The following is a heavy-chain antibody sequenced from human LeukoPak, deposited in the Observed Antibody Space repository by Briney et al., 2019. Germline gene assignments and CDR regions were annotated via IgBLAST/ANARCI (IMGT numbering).Heavy chain of an antibody. V-gene: IGHV1-2*02. D-gene: IGHD6-13*01. CDR3: ARDLSYSSSWYDDAFDI. CDR2: INPNSGGT. Sequence: ASVKVSCKASGYTFTGYYMHWVRQAPGQGLEWMGWINPNSGGTNYAQKFQGRVTMTRDTSISTAYMELSRLRSDDTAVYYCARDLSYSSSWYDDAFDIWGQGTMATVSS. J-gene: IGHJ3*02. CDR1: GYTFTGYY.